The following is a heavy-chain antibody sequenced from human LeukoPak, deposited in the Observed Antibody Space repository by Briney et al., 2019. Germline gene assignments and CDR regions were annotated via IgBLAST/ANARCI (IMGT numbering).Heavy chain of an antibody. CDR1: GYTFTSYG. J-gene: IGHJ4*02. CDR3: ARDQAATNTQVRFCLD. D-gene: IGHD3-9*01. CDR2: ISAYNGNT. V-gene: IGHV1-18*01. Sequence: ASVKVSCKASGYTFTSYGISWVRQAPGQGLEWMGWISAYNGNTNFAQKLQGGVTMTTDTSTSTAYMDLRSLRSDDTAVYYCARDQAATNTQVRFCLDWGQGTLFTVSS.